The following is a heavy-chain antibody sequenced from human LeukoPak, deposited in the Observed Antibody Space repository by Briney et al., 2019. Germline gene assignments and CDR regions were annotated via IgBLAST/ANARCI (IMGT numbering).Heavy chain of an antibody. D-gene: IGHD5-18*01. CDR2: INHSGST. CDR3: AREGYLQLSYMDV. Sequence: SETLSLTCAVYGGSFSGYYWSWIRQPPGKGLEWIGEINHSGSTNYNPSLKSRVTISVDTSKNQFSLKLSSVTAADTAVYYCAREGYLQLSYMDVWGKGTTVTVSS. J-gene: IGHJ6*03. V-gene: IGHV4-34*01. CDR1: GGSFSGYY.